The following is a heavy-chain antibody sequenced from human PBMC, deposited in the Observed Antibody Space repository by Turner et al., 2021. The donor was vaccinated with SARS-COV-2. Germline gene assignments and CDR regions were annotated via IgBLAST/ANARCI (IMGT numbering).Heavy chain of an antibody. J-gene: IGHJ6*02. CDR2: MNPNSGNT. Sequence: QVQLVQSGAEVKKPGASVTVSCKASVYTFTNYDINWVRQATGQGLEWRGWMNPNSGNTGYAQKYPGRVTMTRDTSISTAYMELSSLRSEDTAVYYCARLHGHCTSTSCYWDYYFGMDVWGQGTTVTVSS. CDR1: VYTFTNYD. CDR3: ARLHGHCTSTSCYWDYYFGMDV. V-gene: IGHV1-8*01. D-gene: IGHD2-2*01.